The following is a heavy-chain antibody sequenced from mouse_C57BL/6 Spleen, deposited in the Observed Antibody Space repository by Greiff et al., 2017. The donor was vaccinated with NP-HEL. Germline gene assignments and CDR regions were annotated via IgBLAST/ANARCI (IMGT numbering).Heavy chain of an antibody. D-gene: IGHD1-1*01. V-gene: IGHV7-3*01. CDR1: GFTFTDYY. J-gene: IGHJ4*01. CDR2: IRNKANGYTT. Sequence: EVQLVESGGGLVQPGGSLSLSCAASGFTFTDYYMSWVRQPPGKALEWLGFIRNKANGYTTEYSASVKGRFTISRDNSQSILYLQMNALRAEDSATYYCARYIRSAGSSYDAMDYWGQGTSVTVSS. CDR3: ARYIRSAGSSYDAMDY.